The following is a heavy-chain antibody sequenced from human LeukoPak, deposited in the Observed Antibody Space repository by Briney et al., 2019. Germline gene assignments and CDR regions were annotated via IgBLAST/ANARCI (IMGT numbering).Heavy chain of an antibody. J-gene: IGHJ4*02. CDR1: GGSFSGYY. V-gene: IGHV4-34*01. CDR3: ARDPQLELPFDY. Sequence: SETLSLTCAVYGGSFSGYYWSWIRQPPGKGLEWIGEINHSGSTNYNPSLKSRVTISVDTSKNQFSLKLSSVTAADTAVYYCARDPQLELPFDYWGQGTLVTVSS. CDR2: INHSGST. D-gene: IGHD1-7*01.